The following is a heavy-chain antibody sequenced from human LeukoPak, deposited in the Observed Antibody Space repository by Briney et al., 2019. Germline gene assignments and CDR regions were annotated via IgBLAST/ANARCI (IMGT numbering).Heavy chain of an antibody. CDR1: GFTFSSYA. CDR2: ISGSGGSK. Sequence: QPGGSLRLSCAASGFTFSSYAMSWVRQAPGKGLEWGSVISGSGGSKYSADSVKGRFTISRDNSKNTLYLQMNSLRAEDTAIYYCAKDFGSPGNIWGQGTMVTVSS. CDR3: AKDFGSPGNI. D-gene: IGHD1-26*01. V-gene: IGHV3-23*01. J-gene: IGHJ3*02.